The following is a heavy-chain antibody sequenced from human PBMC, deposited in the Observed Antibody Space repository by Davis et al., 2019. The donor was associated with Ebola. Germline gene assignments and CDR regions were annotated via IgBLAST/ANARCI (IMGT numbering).Heavy chain of an antibody. CDR1: GGSINIRSYY. CDR2: VHHSGRT. V-gene: IGHV4-39*01. J-gene: IGHJ5*02. CDR3: ARHAEAEVLEWLFRFDP. D-gene: IGHD3-3*01. Sequence: GSLRLSCTVSGGSINIRSYYWGWVRQPPGKGLEWIGSVHHSGRTYYNPSLKSRVTISVDTSKNQFSLKLSSVTAADTAVYYCARHAEAEVLEWLFRFDPWGQGTLVTVSS.